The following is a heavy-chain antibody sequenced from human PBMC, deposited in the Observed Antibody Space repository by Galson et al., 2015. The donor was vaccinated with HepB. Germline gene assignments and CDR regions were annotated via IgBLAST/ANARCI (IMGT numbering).Heavy chain of an antibody. D-gene: IGHD6-19*01. V-gene: IGHV5-10-1*01. CDR3: AKHVLPYTSGGYGYFDY. Sequence: QSGAEVKKPGESLRISCKASGYDFTTYWISWVRQMPGKGLEWMGRIDPRDSYTNYSPSIQGHVTISVDKSLSTAYLQWSSLKASDTAMYFCAKHVLPYTSGGYGYFDYWGQGTLVTVSS. CDR1: GYDFTTYW. J-gene: IGHJ4*02. CDR2: IDPRDSYT.